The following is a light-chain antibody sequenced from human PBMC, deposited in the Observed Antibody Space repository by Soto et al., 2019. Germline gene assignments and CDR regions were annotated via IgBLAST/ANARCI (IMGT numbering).Light chain of an antibody. CDR3: SSYAGSNNLYV. CDR1: SSDVGGYNY. V-gene: IGLV2-8*01. Sequence: QSVLTQPPSASGSPGQSVTISCTGTSSDVGGYNYVSWYQQHPGKAPKLMIYEVSKRPSGVPDRISGSKSGNTASLTVSGLQAEDEADYYCSSYAGSNNLYVFGTGTKVTVL. J-gene: IGLJ1*01. CDR2: EVS.